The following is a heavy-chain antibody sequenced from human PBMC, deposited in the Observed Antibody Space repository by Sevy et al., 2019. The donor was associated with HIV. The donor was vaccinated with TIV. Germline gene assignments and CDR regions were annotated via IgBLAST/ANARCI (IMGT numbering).Heavy chain of an antibody. CDR1: GYIFNNFG. V-gene: IGHV1-18*01. CDR2: INPYNGNT. CDR3: AREGPLITMIL. D-gene: IGHD3-22*01. J-gene: IGHJ4*02. Sequence: ASVKVSCKASGYIFNNFGISWVRQAPGQGLEWMGWINPYNGNTKYAQKLQGRVTMTTDTSTSTAYMELRSLRSDDTAVYYCAREGPLITMILRGQGTLVTVSS.